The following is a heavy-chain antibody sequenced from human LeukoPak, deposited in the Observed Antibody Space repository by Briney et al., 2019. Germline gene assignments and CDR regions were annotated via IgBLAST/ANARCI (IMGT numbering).Heavy chain of an antibody. J-gene: IGHJ4*02. Sequence: PGRSLRLSCAASGFTFSRYAMHWVRQTPGRGLAWVTVISYDGSNKYYADSVKGRFTISRDNSKNTVYLQMNSLRAEDTAVYYCAKNRPGTAVQGDCWGQGTLVTVSS. D-gene: IGHD2-21*02. CDR1: GFTFSRYA. V-gene: IGHV3-30*04. CDR2: ISYDGSNK. CDR3: AKNRPGTAVQGDC.